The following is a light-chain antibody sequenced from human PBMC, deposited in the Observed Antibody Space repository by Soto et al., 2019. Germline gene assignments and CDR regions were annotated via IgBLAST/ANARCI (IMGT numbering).Light chain of an antibody. Sequence: EIVIPPSPATLSVSPGASATLSCRASQSFRGLLAWYQQKPGQAPRLLIYDAYNRATGIPPRFSGSGSGTDFTLTISSLEPEDSAVYXXXXXXXXPITFGQGTRLEI. CDR1: QSFRGL. CDR3: XXXXXXPIT. J-gene: IGKJ5*01. CDR2: DAY. V-gene: IGKV3-11*01.